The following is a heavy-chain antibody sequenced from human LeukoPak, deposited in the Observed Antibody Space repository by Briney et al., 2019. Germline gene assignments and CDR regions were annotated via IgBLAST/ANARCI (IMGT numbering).Heavy chain of an antibody. CDR2: ISSSGRTM. CDR3: ARDRKAAVTYPDY. J-gene: IGHJ4*02. D-gene: IGHD4-17*01. CDR1: GFTFSNYE. Sequence: GGSLRLSCGASGFTFSNYEMNWARQAPGKGLEWLSYISSSGRTMYYADSVKGRFTISRDNAKNSLYLQMNSLRAEDTAVYYCARDRKAAVTYPDYWGQGTLVTVSS. V-gene: IGHV3-48*03.